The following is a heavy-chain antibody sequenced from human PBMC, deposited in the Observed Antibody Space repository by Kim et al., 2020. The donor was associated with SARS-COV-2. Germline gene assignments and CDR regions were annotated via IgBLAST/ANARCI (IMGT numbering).Heavy chain of an antibody. J-gene: IGHJ4*02. CDR1: GGSISSYY. CDR3: ARDQDFDY. Sequence: SETLSLTCTVSGGSISSYYWSWIRQPPGKGLEWIGYIYYSGSTNYNPSLKSRVTISVDTSKNQFSLKLSSVTAADTAVYYCARDQDFDYWGQGTLVTVSS. CDR2: IYYSGST. V-gene: IGHV4-59*01.